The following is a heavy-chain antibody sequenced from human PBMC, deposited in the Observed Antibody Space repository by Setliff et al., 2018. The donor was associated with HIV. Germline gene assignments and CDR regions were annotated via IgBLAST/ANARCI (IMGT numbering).Heavy chain of an antibody. Sequence: SETLSLTCAVSGASISSTTYYWGWIRQPPGKGLEWIGSVYHSGTTYYNPSLKSRVTISVDTSKNQFSLRLNSVTAADTAVYYCARGPARAVARPGWLDPWGQGTLVTVSS. D-gene: IGHD6-19*01. CDR2: VYHSGTT. CDR1: GASISSTTYY. V-gene: IGHV4-39*07. CDR3: ARGPARAVARPGWLDP. J-gene: IGHJ5*02.